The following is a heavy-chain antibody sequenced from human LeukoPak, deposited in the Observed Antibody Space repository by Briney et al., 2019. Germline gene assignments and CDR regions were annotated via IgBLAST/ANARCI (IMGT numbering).Heavy chain of an antibody. D-gene: IGHD2-15*01. Sequence: GGSLKPFFATSWFPFSNQKIKLVRPAPGEGVELVFTISSSSSYIYYADSVKGRFTISRDNAKNSLYLQMNSLRAEDTAVYYCARVGRYCSGGSCTSFDYWGQGTLVTVSS. CDR2: ISSSSSYI. CDR3: ARVGRYCSGGSCTSFDY. CDR1: WFPFSNQK. V-gene: IGHV3-21*01. J-gene: IGHJ4*02.